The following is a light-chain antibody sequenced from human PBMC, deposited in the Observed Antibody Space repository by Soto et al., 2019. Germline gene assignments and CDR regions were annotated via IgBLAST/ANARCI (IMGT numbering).Light chain of an antibody. CDR2: EVS. J-gene: IGLJ1*01. CDR3: SSYTSSITRV. CDR1: SSDVGGYDY. Sequence: QSALTQPASVSGSPGQSITISCTGTSSDVGGYDYVSWYQQHPGKAPKLMIYEVSNRPSGVSNRFSGSKSGNTASLTISGLQAEDEADYYCSSYTSSITRVFGTGTKATVL. V-gene: IGLV2-14*01.